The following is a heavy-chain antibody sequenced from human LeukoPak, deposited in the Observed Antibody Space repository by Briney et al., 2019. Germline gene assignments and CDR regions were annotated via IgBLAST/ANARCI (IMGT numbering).Heavy chain of an antibody. V-gene: IGHV1-2*02. Sequence: GASVKVSCKASGYTFTGYYMHWVRQAPGQGLEWMGWINPNSGGTNYAQKFQGRVPMTRDTSISTAYMELSRLRSDDTAVYYCARFVRVRGVARDYYYMDVWGKGTTVTVSS. CDR3: ARFVRVRGVARDYYYMDV. D-gene: IGHD3-10*01. J-gene: IGHJ6*03. CDR2: INPNSGGT. CDR1: GYTFTGYY.